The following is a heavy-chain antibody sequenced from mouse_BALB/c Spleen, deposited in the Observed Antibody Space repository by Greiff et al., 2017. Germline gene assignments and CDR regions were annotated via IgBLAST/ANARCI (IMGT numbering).Heavy chain of an antibody. J-gene: IGHJ1*01. V-gene: IGHV1-80*01. Sequence: QVQLQQSGAELVRPGSSVKISCKASGYAFSSYWMNWVKQRPGQGLEWIGQIYPGDGDTNYNGKFKGKATLTADKSSSTAYMQLSSLTSEDSAVYFCARYGSSPVRYFDVWGAGTTVTVSS. D-gene: IGHD1-1*01. CDR1: GYAFSSYW. CDR3: ARYGSSPVRYFDV. CDR2: IYPGDGDT.